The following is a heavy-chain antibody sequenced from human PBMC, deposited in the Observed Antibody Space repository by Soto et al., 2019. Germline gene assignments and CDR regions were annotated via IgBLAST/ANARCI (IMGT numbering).Heavy chain of an antibody. V-gene: IGHV4-59*01. D-gene: IGHD5-18*01. J-gene: IGHJ6*02. CDR3: AREGDTAMANYYYYGMDV. CDR1: GGSISSYY. CDR2: IYYSGST. Sequence: SETLSLTCTVSGGSISSYYWSWIRQPPGKGLEWIGYIYYSGSTNYNPSLKSRVTISVDTSKNQFSLKLSSVTAADTAVYYCAREGDTAMANYYYYGMDVWGQGTQVTVSS.